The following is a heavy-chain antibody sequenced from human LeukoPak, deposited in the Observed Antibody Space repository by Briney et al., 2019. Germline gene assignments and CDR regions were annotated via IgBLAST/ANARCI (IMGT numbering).Heavy chain of an antibody. D-gene: IGHD5-18*01. V-gene: IGHV3-74*01. CDR2: VNSDGTST. Sequence: GGSLRLSCTASGFTFSGYWMHWVRQAPGKGRDWVSRVNSDGTSTDYADSVKGRFTIYRDNAKNTLYLQMNSLRAEDTALYYCARIKGGYTYATDFWGQGTLVTVSS. CDR3: ARIKGGYTYATDF. CDR1: GFTFSGYW. J-gene: IGHJ4*02.